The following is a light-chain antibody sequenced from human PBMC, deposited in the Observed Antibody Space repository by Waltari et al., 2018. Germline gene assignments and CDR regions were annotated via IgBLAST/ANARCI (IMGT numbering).Light chain of an antibody. CDR1: QSVLYSANNKNY. CDR3: QQYYSTPWT. CDR2: WAS. V-gene: IGKV4-1*01. Sequence: DIVMTQSPDSLAVSLGERATINCKSSQSVLYSANNKNYLAWYQQKPRQPPTLLIYWASTRESGVPDRFRGSGSGTDFTLTISSLQAEDVAVYYCQQYYSTPWTFGQGTKVEIK. J-gene: IGKJ1*01.